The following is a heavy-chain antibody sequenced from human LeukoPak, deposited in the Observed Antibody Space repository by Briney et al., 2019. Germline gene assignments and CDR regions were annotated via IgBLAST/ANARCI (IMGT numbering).Heavy chain of an antibody. CDR3: ARHRYTSSSSYFDF. J-gene: IGHJ4*02. CDR2: IYSSGGT. Sequence: PSETLSLTCTVSGGSISGYYWTWIRQPPGKGLEWIAYIYSSGGTNYNPSLKSRDTISVDTSKSSYSLRLSSVTAADTAVYYCARHRYTSSSSYFDFWGQGTLVTVSS. D-gene: IGHD6-6*01. V-gene: IGHV4-59*08. CDR1: GGSISGYY.